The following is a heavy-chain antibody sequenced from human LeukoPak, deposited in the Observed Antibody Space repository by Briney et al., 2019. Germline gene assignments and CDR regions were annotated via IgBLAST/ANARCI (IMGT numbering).Heavy chain of an antibody. CDR2: SRNEANAYTT. D-gene: IGHD3-10*01. V-gene: IGHV3-72*01. J-gene: IGHJ2*01. Sequence: GGSLRLSCAASGFTLSDHYIDWVRQAPGKGLEWVGRSRNEANAYTTDYAASVKGRFTISRDDSKNSLYLQMNSLKTEDTAVYXXXXVNGVYWYFDLWGRGTLVTVSS. CDR3: XXVNGVYWYFDL. CDR1: GFTLSDHY.